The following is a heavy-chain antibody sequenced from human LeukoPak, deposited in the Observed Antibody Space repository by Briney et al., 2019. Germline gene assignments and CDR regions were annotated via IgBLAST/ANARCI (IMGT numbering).Heavy chain of an antibody. Sequence: GGSLRLSCAASGFAFSSYSMNWVRQAPGKGLEWVSSISSSSSYIYYADSVKGRFTISRDNAKNSLYLQMNSLRAEDTAVYYCARELQLRYFDWLSHFDYWGQGTLVTVSS. CDR3: ARELQLRYFDWLSHFDY. CDR2: ISSSSSYI. V-gene: IGHV3-21*01. D-gene: IGHD3-9*01. CDR1: GFAFSSYS. J-gene: IGHJ4*02.